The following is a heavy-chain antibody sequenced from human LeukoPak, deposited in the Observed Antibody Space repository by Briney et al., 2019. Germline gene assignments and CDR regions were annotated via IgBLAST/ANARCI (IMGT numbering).Heavy chain of an antibody. CDR3: AKAYHYGAGSSFDY. Sequence: GGPLRLSCAASGFTFTNYAMSSVPQAPGKGLEWVSAISARGDNTYHADPVKGRFPISRDNSQNTQYLQMNSLLAEETAIYYCAKAYHYGAGSSFDYWGQGILVTVSS. CDR1: GFTFTNYA. J-gene: IGHJ4*02. D-gene: IGHD3-10*01. V-gene: IGHV3-23*01. CDR2: ISARGDNT.